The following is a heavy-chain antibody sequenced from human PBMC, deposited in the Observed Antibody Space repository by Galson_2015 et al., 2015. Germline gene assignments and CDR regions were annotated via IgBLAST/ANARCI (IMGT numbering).Heavy chain of an antibody. Sequence: SLRLSCAASGFTFSSYAMSWVRQAPGKGLEWVSLISGSGDNTYYADSVKGRFTTSRDNFKNTLYPQMNSLRAEDTAVYYCAKATGWYDAFDIWGQGTMVTVSS. CDR3: AKATGWYDAFDI. CDR1: GFTFSSYA. J-gene: IGHJ3*02. V-gene: IGHV3-23*01. CDR2: ISGSGDNT. D-gene: IGHD6-19*01.